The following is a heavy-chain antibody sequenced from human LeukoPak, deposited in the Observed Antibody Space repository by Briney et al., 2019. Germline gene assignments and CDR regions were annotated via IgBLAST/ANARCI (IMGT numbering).Heavy chain of an antibody. V-gene: IGHV4-39*01. D-gene: IGHD6-19*01. CDR2: IYYSGST. CDR3: ARIQALYSSGWYSVYYGMDV. CDR1: GGSISSSYYY. Sequence: SETLSLTCTVSGGSISSSYYYWGWIRQPPGKGLEWIGSIYYSGSTYYNPSLKSRVTISVDTSKNQFSLKLRSVTAADTAVYYCARIQALYSSGWYSVYYGMDVWGQGTTVTVSS. J-gene: IGHJ6*02.